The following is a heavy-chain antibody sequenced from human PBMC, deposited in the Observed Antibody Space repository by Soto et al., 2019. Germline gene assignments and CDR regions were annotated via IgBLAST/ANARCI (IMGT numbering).Heavy chain of an antibody. CDR3: ARETMIGTDYFDY. CDR2: IYYSGST. D-gene: IGHD3-22*01. V-gene: IGHV4-59*01. Sequence: PSDTLSLTCXVSSGSISSYYWSWILQPPGKGLEWIGYIYYSGSTNYNPSLKSRVTISVDTSKNQFSLKLSSVTAADTAVYYCARETMIGTDYFDYWGQGTLVTVSS. CDR1: SGSISSYY. J-gene: IGHJ4*02.